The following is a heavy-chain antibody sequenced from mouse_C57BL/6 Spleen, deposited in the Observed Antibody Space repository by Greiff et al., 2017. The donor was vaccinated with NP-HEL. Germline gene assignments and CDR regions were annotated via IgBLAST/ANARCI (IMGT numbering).Heavy chain of an antibody. V-gene: IGHV1-85*01. J-gene: IGHJ3*01. Sequence: QVQLQQSGPELVKPGASVKLSCKASGYTFTSYDINWVKQRPGPGLEWIGWIYPSDGSTKYNEKFKGKATLTVDTSSSTAYMELHSLTSEDSAVYCCARGHDYDWFAYWGQGTLVTVSA. CDR1: GYTFTSYD. CDR2: IYPSDGST. D-gene: IGHD2-4*01. CDR3: ARGHDYDWFAY.